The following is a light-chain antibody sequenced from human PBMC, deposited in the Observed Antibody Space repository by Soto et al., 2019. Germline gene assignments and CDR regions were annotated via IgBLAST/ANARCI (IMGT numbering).Light chain of an antibody. CDR2: DVS. V-gene: IGLV2-11*01. CDR1: SSDVGGYDF. J-gene: IGLJ2*01. Sequence: LTQPLSLSGSPGQSVTISCTGTSSDVGGYDFVSWYQQHPGKAPKLMISDVSKRPSGVPDRFSASKSGNTASLTISGLQAEDEADYYCCSYAGDLALFGGGTKVTVL. CDR3: CSYAGDLAL.